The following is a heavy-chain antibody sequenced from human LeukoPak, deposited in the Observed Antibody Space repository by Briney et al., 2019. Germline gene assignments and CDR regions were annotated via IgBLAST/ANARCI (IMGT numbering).Heavy chain of an antibody. D-gene: IGHD3-16*02. J-gene: IGHJ6*03. CDR3: ARAHIVGFDYYYYLDV. V-gene: IGHV3-23*05. CDR2: MSGTGRAT. CDR1: GFTFSSYN. Sequence: GGSLRLSCVASGFTFSSYNMIWVRQAPGRGLEWVAGMSGTGRATYYAHSVKGRFTISRDNSKNTLYLLMNSLRAEDTAVYYCARAHIVGFDYYYYLDVWGRGTTVTVSS.